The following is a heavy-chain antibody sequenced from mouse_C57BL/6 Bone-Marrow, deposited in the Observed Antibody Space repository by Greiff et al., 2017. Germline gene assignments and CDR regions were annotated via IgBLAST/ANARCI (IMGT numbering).Heavy chain of an antibody. CDR3: AKTAQVPFDY. J-gene: IGHJ2*01. D-gene: IGHD3-2*02. CDR1: GYTFTSYW. Sequence: QVHVKQPGAELVKPGASVKMSCKASGYTFTSYWITWVKQRPGQGLEWIGDIYPGSGSTNYNEKFKSKATLTVDISSSTAYMQLSSLTSEDSAVYYCAKTAQVPFDYWGQGTTLTVSS. CDR2: IYPGSGST. V-gene: IGHV1-55*01.